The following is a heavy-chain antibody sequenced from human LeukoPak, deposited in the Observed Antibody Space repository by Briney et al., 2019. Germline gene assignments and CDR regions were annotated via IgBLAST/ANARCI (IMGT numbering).Heavy chain of an antibody. CDR1: GFTFSSYG. Sequence: PGGSLRLSCAASGFTFSSYGMHWVRQAPGKGLEGVAVISYDGSNKSYADSVKGRFTISRDNSKNPLYLQMTSLSAEDTAVYYCAEDELRFLEWLSRMDAWGQGTTVTVSS. J-gene: IGHJ6*02. CDR2: ISYDGSNK. V-gene: IGHV3-30*18. CDR3: AEDELRFLEWLSRMDA. D-gene: IGHD3-3*01.